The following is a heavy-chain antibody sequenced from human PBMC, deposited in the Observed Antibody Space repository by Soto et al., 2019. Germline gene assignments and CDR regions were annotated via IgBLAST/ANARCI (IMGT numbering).Heavy chain of an antibody. V-gene: IGHV3-15*07. J-gene: IGHJ4*02. D-gene: IGHD3-9*01. CDR1: GFTFSYVW. CDR2: IKSNSDGGTT. Sequence: EVQLVESGGGLVEPGGSLRLSCAASGFTFSYVWMNWVRQAPGKGLEWVGRIKSNSDGGTTDYAAPVKGRFSISRDDSENTLYLQMDSLKTEDTPVYFCTTVFRSYDVLTAYYISSGIDHWGQGTLVTVSS. CDR3: TTVFRSYDVLTAYYISSGIDH.